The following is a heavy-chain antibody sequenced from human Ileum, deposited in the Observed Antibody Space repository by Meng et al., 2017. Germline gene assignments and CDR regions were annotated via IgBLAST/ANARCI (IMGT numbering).Heavy chain of an antibody. V-gene: IGHV4-4*07. D-gene: IGHD5-12*01. CDR1: SGSIGGFY. Sequence: SETLSLTCVVPSGSIGGFYWSWIRQSAEKGLEWIGRIYSSGITNYNPSLESRVSISLDTSHSHFSLTLNSVTAADTGVYFCARDRGYGGPHDYWGQGALVTVSS. J-gene: IGHJ4*02. CDR2: IYSSGIT. CDR3: ARDRGYGGPHDY.